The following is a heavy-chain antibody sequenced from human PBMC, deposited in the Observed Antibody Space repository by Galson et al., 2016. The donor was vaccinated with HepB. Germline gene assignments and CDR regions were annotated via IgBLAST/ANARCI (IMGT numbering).Heavy chain of an antibody. J-gene: IGHJ4*02. D-gene: IGHD5-24*01. CDR3: AGRRRDGFNVPILDY. CDR1: GGSISSYY. Sequence: ETLSLTCAVSGGSISSYYWSWIRQPPGKGLEWIGYIYDSGSPKSNPSLNSRVTISEDTSRNQFSLRLSSVTAADTAVYYCAGRRRDGFNVPILDYWGQGTLVTVSS. CDR2: IYDSGSP. V-gene: IGHV4-59*08.